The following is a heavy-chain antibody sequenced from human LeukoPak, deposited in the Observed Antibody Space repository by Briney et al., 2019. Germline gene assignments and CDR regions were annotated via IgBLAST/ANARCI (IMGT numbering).Heavy chain of an antibody. Sequence: PSETLSLTCTVSGGSISSSSYYWGWIRQPPGKGLEWIGSIYYSGSTYYNPSLKSRVTISVDTSKNQFSLKLSSVTAADTAVYYCARDLVHYYDSSGYYSDNAFDIWGQGTMVTVSS. CDR3: ARDLVHYYDSSGYYSDNAFDI. D-gene: IGHD3-22*01. V-gene: IGHV4-39*07. CDR2: IYYSGST. J-gene: IGHJ3*02. CDR1: GGSISSSSYY.